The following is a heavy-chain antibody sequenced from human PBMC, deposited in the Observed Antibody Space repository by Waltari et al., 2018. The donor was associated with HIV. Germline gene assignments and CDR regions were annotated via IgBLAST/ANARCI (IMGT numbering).Heavy chain of an antibody. D-gene: IGHD5-18*01. V-gene: IGHV1-8*01. J-gene: IGHJ3*01. CDR1: GYTFTTYD. Sequence: QLQLVQSGAEVKKAGASVKVSCKASGYTFTTYDINWVRQAPGQGLEWMGWANPKTGNTGLAQKFHDRLTLTRNTSISTAYMELRSLRSEDTAVYYCARAPTGYGERYSFDVWGQGTVVTVSS. CDR3: ARAPTGYGERYSFDV. CDR2: ANPKTGNT.